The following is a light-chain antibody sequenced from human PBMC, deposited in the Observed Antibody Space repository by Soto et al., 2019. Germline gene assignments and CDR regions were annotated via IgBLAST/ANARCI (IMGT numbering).Light chain of an antibody. Sequence: DIQMTQSPSTLSASLGDRVTITCRASQSITWLAWYQQKPGKAPKLLIFDTISLQSGVPSRFSGSGYGTDFNLTISSLQPEDFATYYCQQSYSTPLTFGGGTKVDIK. V-gene: IGKV1-39*01. J-gene: IGKJ4*01. CDR3: QQSYSTPLT. CDR2: DTI. CDR1: QSITW.